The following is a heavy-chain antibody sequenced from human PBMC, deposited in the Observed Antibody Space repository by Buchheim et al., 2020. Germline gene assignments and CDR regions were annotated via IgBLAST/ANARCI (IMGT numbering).Heavy chain of an antibody. V-gene: IGHV3-7*04. J-gene: IGHJ4*02. D-gene: IGHD2-15*01. CDR3: AKEHCSGGSCYVGLDY. CDR1: GFTFSSYW. CDR2: IKPDGNEM. Sequence: EVQLVESGGGLVQTGGSVRLSCAASGFTFSSYWMTWVRRAPGRGLEWVANIKPDGNEMYYVDSVMGRFIISRDNPEKSLYLQMNSLRAEDTAVYYCAKEHCSGGSCYVGLDYWGQGTL.